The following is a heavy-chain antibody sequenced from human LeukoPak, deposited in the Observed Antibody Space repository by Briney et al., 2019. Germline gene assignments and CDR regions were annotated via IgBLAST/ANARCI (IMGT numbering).Heavy chain of an antibody. J-gene: IGHJ6*03. CDR1: GFTFSDYY. CDR3: AKNGDRGAYCSGGSCYPYYYYNMDV. D-gene: IGHD2-15*01. CDR2: ISSSGSTI. Sequence: GGSLRLSCAASGFTFSDYYMSWIRQAPGKGLEWVSYISSSGSTIYYADSVKGRFTISRDNAKNSLYLQMNSLRAEDTAIYYCAKNGDRGAYCSGGSCYPYYYYNMDVWGKGTTVTTSS. V-gene: IGHV3-11*01.